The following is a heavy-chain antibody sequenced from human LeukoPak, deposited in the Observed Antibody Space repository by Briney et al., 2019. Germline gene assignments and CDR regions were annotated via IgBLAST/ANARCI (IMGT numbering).Heavy chain of an antibody. CDR2: IFYSGST. D-gene: IGHD6-13*01. CDR3: ATHTTSRSCYRSWSDP. CDR1: GGSISSSSYY. Sequence: PSETLSLTCTVSGGSISSSSYYSGWIRQPPGKGLEWIGSIFYSGSTYYNPSLKRRVTISVDTSKNQFSLKLTSVTAADTAVYYCATHTTSRSCYRSWSDPWGQGTLVTVSS. J-gene: IGHJ5*02. V-gene: IGHV4-39*01.